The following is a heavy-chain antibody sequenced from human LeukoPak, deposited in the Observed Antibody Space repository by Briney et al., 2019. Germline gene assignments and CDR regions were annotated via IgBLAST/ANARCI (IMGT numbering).Heavy chain of an antibody. Sequence: SETLSLTCAVYGGSFSGYYWSWIRQPPGKGLEWIGEINHSGSTNYNPSLKSRVTISVDTSKNQFSLKLSSVTAADTAVYYCARRGSITMVRGVTSLAFDYWGQGTLVTVSS. CDR1: GGSFSGYY. D-gene: IGHD3-10*01. CDR3: ARRGSITMVRGVTSLAFDY. J-gene: IGHJ4*02. CDR2: INHSGST. V-gene: IGHV4-34*01.